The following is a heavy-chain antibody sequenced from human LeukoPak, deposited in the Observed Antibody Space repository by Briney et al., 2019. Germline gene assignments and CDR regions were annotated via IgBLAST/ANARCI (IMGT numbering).Heavy chain of an antibody. CDR1: GFTFTNFA. V-gene: IGHV3-30-3*01. CDR2: ISYDGGNK. J-gene: IGHJ4*02. CDR3: ARDISGSFSIDY. D-gene: IGHD1-26*01. Sequence: GGSLRLSCAASGFTFTNFAMHWVRQAPGKGLEWVAVISYDGGNKYYADSVKGRFTVSRDNFKNMLDLQVNSLRADDTAVYYCARDISGSFSIDYWGQGTLVTVSS.